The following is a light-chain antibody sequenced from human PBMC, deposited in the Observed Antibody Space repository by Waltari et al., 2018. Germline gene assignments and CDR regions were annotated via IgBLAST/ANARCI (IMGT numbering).Light chain of an antibody. CDR1: TSTIGSRH. V-gene: IGLV1-51*01. Sequence: QSGLTQPPSVSAAPGQEVTISCSGGTSTIGSRHVSWYLQVPGTAPKLLIYDNNQRPSGIPDRFSGSRSDTSATLAITGLQTGDEADYYCATWDGSLRVFGGGTRLTVL. CDR3: ATWDGSLRV. CDR2: DNN. J-gene: IGLJ3*02.